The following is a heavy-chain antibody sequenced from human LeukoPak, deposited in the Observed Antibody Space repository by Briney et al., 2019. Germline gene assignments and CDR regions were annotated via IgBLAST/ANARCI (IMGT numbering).Heavy chain of an antibody. J-gene: IGHJ4*02. CDR3: ARVAPSGYSSGWYFDY. D-gene: IGHD6-19*01. CDR2: IYYSGST. Sequence: SETLSLTCTVSGGSISSYYWSWLRQPPGKGLEWIGYIYYSGSTNYNPSLKSRVTISVDTSKNQFSLKLSSVTAADTAVYYCARVAPSGYSSGWYFDYWGQGTLVTVSS. CDR1: GGSISSYY. V-gene: IGHV4-59*01.